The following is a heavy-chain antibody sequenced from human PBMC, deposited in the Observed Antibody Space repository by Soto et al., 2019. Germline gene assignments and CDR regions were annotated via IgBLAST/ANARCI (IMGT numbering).Heavy chain of an antibody. CDR1: GGSFSGYY. V-gene: IGHV4-34*01. CDR3: ARVRITMVRGVIRNYYYYGMDV. Sequence: SETLSLTCAVYGGSFSGYYWSWIRQPPGKGLEWIGEINHSGSTNYNPSLKSRVTISVDTSKNQFSLKLSSVTAADTAVYYCARVRITMVRGVIRNYYYYGMDVWGRGTTVTVSS. J-gene: IGHJ6*02. D-gene: IGHD3-10*01. CDR2: INHSGST.